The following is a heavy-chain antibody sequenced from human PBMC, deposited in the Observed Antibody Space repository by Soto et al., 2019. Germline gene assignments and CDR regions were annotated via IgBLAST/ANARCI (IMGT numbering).Heavy chain of an antibody. D-gene: IGHD6-19*01. Sequence: GGSLRLSCAASGFTFSSYAMSWVRQAPGKGLEWVSAISGSGGSTYYADYVKGRFTISRDNSKNTLYLQMNSLRAEDTAVYYCPRAEGEYSSGWSDYDYWGQGTLVTVSS. CDR3: PRAEGEYSSGWSDYDY. CDR2: ISGSGGST. J-gene: IGHJ4*02. V-gene: IGHV3-23*01. CDR1: GFTFSSYA.